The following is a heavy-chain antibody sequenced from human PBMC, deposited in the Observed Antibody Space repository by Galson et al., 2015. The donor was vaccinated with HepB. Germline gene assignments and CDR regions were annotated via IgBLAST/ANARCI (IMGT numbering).Heavy chain of an antibody. D-gene: IGHD4-11*01. CDR1: GFTFSSYS. CDR2: ISSSSSYI. Sequence: SLRLSCAASGFTFSSYSMNWVRQAPGKGLEWVSSISSSSSYIYYADSVKGRFTISRDNAKNSLYLQMNSLRAEDTAVYYCASYSNYGYFDYWGQGTLVTVSS. J-gene: IGHJ4*02. V-gene: IGHV3-21*01. CDR3: ASYSNYGYFDY.